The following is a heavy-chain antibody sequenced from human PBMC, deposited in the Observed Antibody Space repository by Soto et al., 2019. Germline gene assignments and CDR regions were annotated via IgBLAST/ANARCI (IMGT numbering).Heavy chain of an antibody. V-gene: IGHV2-70*11. D-gene: IGHD3-22*01. Sequence: SGATLGNPTQTLTLTCTFSWFSLSTSGMCVSWIRQPPGKALEWLARIDWDDDKYYSTSLKTRLTISKDTSKNQVVLTMTNMDPVDTATYYCARMSAYYYDSSGPGPKVDFDYWGQGTLVTVSS. CDR2: IDWDDDK. CDR1: WFSLSTSGMC. CDR3: ARMSAYYYDSSGPGPKVDFDY. J-gene: IGHJ4*02.